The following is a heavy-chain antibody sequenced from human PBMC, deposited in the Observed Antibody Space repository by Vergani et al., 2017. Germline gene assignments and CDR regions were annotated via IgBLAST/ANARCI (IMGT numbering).Heavy chain of an antibody. J-gene: IGHJ4*02. D-gene: IGHD2-15*01. CDR2: IHTGGST. V-gene: IGHV4-61*02. CDR3: ARSRPYCTSGSCPAI. Sequence: QVKLQESGPGLLKPSQTLSLTCTVSGESIRSGSHYLSWIRQPAGKGPEWIGHIHTGGSTDLNPSFKSRVSISEDTSKSQFSLKLNSVTVADTAVYYCARSRPYCTSGSCPAIWGQGTLVTVSS. CDR1: GESIRSGSHY.